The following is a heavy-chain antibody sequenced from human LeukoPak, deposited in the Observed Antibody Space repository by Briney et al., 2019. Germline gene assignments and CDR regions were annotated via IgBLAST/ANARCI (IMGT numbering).Heavy chain of an antibody. V-gene: IGHV1-18*01. CDR2: ISAYNGNT. CDR3: ARDLTTASSSWYDYYYMDV. J-gene: IGHJ6*03. D-gene: IGHD6-13*01. Sequence: ASVKVSCKASGYTFTRYGISWVGQAPGHGLEWMGWISAYNGNTNYAQKLQGRVTMTTDTSTSTAYMELRSLRSDDTAVYYCARDLTTASSSWYDYYYMDVWGKGTTVTISS. CDR1: GYTFTRYG.